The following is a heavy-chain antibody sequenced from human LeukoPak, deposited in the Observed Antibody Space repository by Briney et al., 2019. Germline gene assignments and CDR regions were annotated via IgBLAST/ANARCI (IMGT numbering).Heavy chain of an antibody. CDR2: IHYSGST. CDR3: ASLGGYQNGNFDY. J-gene: IGHJ4*02. Sequence: SETLSLTCAVSGYSINSGNHWGWIRQPPEKGLEWIGSIHYSGSTNYNPSLKSRVTISIDTSKNHFSLKLSSVTAADTAVYYCASLGGYQNGNFDYWGRGALFTVSS. D-gene: IGHD1-26*01. CDR1: GYSINSGNH. V-gene: IGHV4-38-2*01.